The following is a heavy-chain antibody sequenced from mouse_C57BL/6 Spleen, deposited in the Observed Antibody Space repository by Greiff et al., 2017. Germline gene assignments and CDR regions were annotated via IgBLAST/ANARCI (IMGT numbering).Heavy chain of an antibody. Sequence: DVMLVESGGGLVKPGGSLKLSCAASGFTFSDYGMHWVRQAPEKGLEWVAYISSGSSTIYYADTVKGRFTISRDNAKNTLFLQMTSLRSEDTAMYYCARRSTVVDYYAMDYWGQGTSGTVSS. CDR2: ISSGSSTI. V-gene: IGHV5-17*01. J-gene: IGHJ4*01. CDR1: GFTFSDYG. CDR3: ARRSTVVDYYAMDY. D-gene: IGHD1-1*01.